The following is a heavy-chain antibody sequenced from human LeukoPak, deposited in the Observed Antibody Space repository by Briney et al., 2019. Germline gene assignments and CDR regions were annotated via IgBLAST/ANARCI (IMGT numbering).Heavy chain of an antibody. Sequence: SETLSLTCTVSGGSISSNDYYWGWIRQPPGKGLEWIGSIYYSGSTYYNPSLKSRVTISVDTSENQFSLKLSSMTAADTAVYYCARVDSQDAFDIWGQGTMVTVSS. CDR2: IYYSGST. CDR1: GGSISSNDYY. J-gene: IGHJ3*02. V-gene: IGHV4-39*01. CDR3: ARVDSQDAFDI. D-gene: IGHD3-22*01.